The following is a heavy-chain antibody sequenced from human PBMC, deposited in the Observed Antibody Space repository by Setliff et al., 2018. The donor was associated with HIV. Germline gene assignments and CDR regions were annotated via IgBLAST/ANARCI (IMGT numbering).Heavy chain of an antibody. CDR3: ARAGRGLWFGEVAFDI. J-gene: IGHJ3*02. CDR1: GGTFSSYA. CDR2: IIPIFGTA. D-gene: IGHD3-10*01. Sequence: SVKVFCKASGGTFSSYAISWVRQAPGQGLEWMGGIIPIFGTANYAQKFQGRVTITTDESTGTAYMELSSLRSEDTAVYYCARAGRGLWFGEVAFDIWGQGTMVTVSS. V-gene: IGHV1-69*05.